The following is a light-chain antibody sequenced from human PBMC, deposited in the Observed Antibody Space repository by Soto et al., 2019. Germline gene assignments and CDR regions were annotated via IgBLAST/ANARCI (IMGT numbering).Light chain of an antibody. Sequence: DIQMTQSPSSLSASLGDSATITCRASQRINDSLNWYQQKPGKAPKLLIYPASSLQSGVPSRFSGSGSGTDFTLTISSLQPEDFETYYCQQLNSYPGTFGQGTKVDIK. V-gene: IGKV1-39*01. CDR1: QRINDS. J-gene: IGKJ1*01. CDR3: QQLNSYPGT. CDR2: PAS.